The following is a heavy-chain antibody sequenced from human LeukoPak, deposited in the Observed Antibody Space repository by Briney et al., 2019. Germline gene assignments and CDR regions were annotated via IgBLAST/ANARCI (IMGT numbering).Heavy chain of an antibody. V-gene: IGHV3-11*01. CDR2: ISSSGSAI. CDR3: ARGLTRGMDV. CDR1: EFTFSNFY. Sequence: GGSLRLSCAASEFTFSNFYMSWIRRAPGKGLEWVSYISSSGSAIYYADSVKGRFTISRDNAKNSLYLQMNSLRAEDTAVYYCARGLTRGMDVWGQGTTVTVSS. J-gene: IGHJ6*02.